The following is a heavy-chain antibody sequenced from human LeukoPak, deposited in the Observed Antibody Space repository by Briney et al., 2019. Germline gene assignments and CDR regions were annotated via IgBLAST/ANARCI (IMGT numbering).Heavy chain of an antibody. V-gene: IGHV1-8*01. J-gene: IGHJ6*02. CDR3: ARAEVSSDSFYHHGMDV. CDR1: GYTFTNYN. D-gene: IGHD2/OR15-2a*01. Sequence: ASVKVSCKASGYTFTNYNISWVRHSTGQGLEWMGWMNLNSGNRGYAEKFQGRVTLTMYTSISTAYMEIGSLRSEDTAVYYCARAEVSSDSFYHHGMDVWGQGTTVTVSS. CDR2: MNLNSGNR.